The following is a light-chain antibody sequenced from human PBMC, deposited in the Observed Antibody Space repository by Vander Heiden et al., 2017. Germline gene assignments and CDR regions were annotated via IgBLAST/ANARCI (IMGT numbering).Light chain of an antibody. J-gene: IGKJ4*01. CDR1: QSVSYH. CDR2: GAS. CDR3: QQYNAWPLT. Sequence: EIVMTQSPATLSLSPGERATLSCRASQSVSYHLGWYQQKPGQAPRLLIYGASDRATGIPARFSGSGSEADFTLTISSLESEDSGVYSCQQYNAWPLTFGRGTQVDIK. V-gene: IGKV3-11*01.